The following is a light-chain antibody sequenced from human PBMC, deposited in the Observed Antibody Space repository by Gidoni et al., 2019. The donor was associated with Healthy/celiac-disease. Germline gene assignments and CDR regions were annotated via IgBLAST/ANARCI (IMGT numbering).Light chain of an antibody. Sequence: PGQSITISFTGTSSDVGGYNYVSWYQQHPGKAPKLMIYDVSNRPSGVSNRFSGSKSGNTASLTISGLQAEDEADYYCSSYTSSNVVFGGGTKLTVL. CDR1: SSDVGGYNY. CDR2: DVS. V-gene: IGLV2-14*04. J-gene: IGLJ2*01. CDR3: SSYTSSNVV.